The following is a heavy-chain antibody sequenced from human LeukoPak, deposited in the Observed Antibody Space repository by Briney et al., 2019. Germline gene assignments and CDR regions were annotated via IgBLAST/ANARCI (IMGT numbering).Heavy chain of an antibody. V-gene: IGHV1-46*01. CDR2: INPSGGST. J-gene: IGHJ4*02. D-gene: IGHD3-9*01. Sequence: ASVKVSRKASGYTFTSYYMHWVRQAPGQGLEWMGIINPSGGSTSYAQKFQGRVTMTRDTSTSTVYMELSSLRSEDTAVYYCARGVYNILTGLSFDYWGQEPLVPVSS. CDR3: ARGVYNILTGLSFDY. CDR1: GYTFTSYY.